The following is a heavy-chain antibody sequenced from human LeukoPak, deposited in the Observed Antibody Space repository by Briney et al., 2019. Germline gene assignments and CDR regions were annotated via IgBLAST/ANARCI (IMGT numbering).Heavy chain of an antibody. Sequence: GRSLRLSCTASGFTFGDYAMSWVRQAPGKGLEWVGFIRSKAYGGTTEYAASVKGRFTISRDDSKSIAYLQMNSLKTEDTAVYYCTSVGAGAFDYWGQRTLVTVSS. D-gene: IGHD1-26*01. CDR3: TSVGAGAFDY. CDR2: IRSKAYGGTT. V-gene: IGHV3-49*04. J-gene: IGHJ4*02. CDR1: GFTFGDYA.